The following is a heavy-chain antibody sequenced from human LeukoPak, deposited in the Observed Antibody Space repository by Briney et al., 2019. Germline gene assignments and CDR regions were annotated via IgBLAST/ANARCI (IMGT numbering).Heavy chain of an antibody. V-gene: IGHV4-4*07. J-gene: IGHJ4*02. Sequence: SETLSLTCTVSGGSISGYYWSWIRQPAGEGLEWIGRIFTSGSTNYNPSLKSRLTISLDKSRNQFSLKLSSVTAADTAVYYCARVRATVTTEVDSWGQGILVTVSS. CDR3: ARVRATVTTEVDS. D-gene: IGHD4-17*01. CDR1: GGSISGYY. CDR2: IFTSGST.